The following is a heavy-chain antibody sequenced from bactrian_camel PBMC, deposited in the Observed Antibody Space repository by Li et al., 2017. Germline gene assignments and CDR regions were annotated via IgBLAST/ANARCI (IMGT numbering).Heavy chain of an antibody. J-gene: IGHJ4*01. Sequence: HVQLVESGGGSVQAGGSLRLSCAFSGYTYSGHCMGWFRQAPGKEREGVAHIRYDGCTTYAVSVSGRFTISKDHVKGTLFLQMNSLKPEDTGMYNCAADNLLLFSPDDQEDVSKCRGLYNYWGRRTQVTVS. CDR2: IRYDGCT. D-gene: IGHD3*01. V-gene: IGHV3S53*01. CDR3: AADNLLLFSPDDQEDVSKCRGLYNY. CDR1: GYTYSGHC.